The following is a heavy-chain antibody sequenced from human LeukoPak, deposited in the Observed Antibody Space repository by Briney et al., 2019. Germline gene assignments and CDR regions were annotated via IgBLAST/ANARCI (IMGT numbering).Heavy chain of an antibody. CDR1: GGSISSSSYY. CDR3: ARQRIAARPDYFDY. CDR2: IYYSGST. V-gene: IGHV4-39*01. Sequence: PSEALSLTCTVSGGSISSSSYYWGWIRPPPGKGLEWIGSIYYSGSTYYNPSLKSRVTISVDTSKNQFSLKLSSVTAADTAVYYCARQRIAARPDYFDYWGQGTLVTVSS. D-gene: IGHD6-6*01. J-gene: IGHJ4*02.